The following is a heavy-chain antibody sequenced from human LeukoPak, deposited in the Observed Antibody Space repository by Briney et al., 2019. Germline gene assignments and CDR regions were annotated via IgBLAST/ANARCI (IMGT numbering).Heavy chain of an antibody. Sequence: GGSLRLSCAASGFTFSSYWMSWVRQAPGKGLEWVAVISYDGSNKYYADPVKGRFTISRDNSKNTLYLQMNSLRAEDTAVYYCARGAHHIVLMVYAKFDYWGQGTLVTVSS. D-gene: IGHD2-8*01. CDR2: ISYDGSNK. V-gene: IGHV3-30*03. CDR3: ARGAHHIVLMVYAKFDY. J-gene: IGHJ4*02. CDR1: GFTFSSYW.